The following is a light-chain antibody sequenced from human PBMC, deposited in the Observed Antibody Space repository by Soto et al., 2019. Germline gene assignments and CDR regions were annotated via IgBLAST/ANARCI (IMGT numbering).Light chain of an antibody. CDR3: HQYATSPQT. CDR1: QSVPKNY. CDR2: GPS. Sequence: EIMLTQSPGTLSLSPGERATLSCRASQSVPKNYLAWYQQEPGQAPRLLIYGPSSRATGIPDRFSVSGSGTDFTLTISRLEPEDFAVYYCHQYATSPQTFGQGTKVEIK. V-gene: IGKV3-20*01. J-gene: IGKJ1*01.